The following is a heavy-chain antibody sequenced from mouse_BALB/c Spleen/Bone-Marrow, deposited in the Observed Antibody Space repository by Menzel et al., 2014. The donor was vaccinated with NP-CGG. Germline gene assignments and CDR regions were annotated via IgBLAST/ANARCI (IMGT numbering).Heavy chain of an antibody. CDR1: GFTFSSFG. CDR3: ARSTMITTGYYYAMDY. J-gene: IGHJ4*01. D-gene: IGHD2-4*01. CDR2: ISSGSSTI. Sequence: EVKLVESGGGLVQPGGCRKVSCAASGFTFSSFGMHWVRQAPEKGLEWVAYISSGSSTIYYADTVKGRFTISRDNPKNTLFLQMTSLRSEDTAMYYCARSTMITTGYYYAMDYWGQGTSVTVSS. V-gene: IGHV5-17*02.